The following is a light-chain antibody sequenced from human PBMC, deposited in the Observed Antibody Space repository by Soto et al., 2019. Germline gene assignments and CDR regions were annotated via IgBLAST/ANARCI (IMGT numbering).Light chain of an antibody. CDR3: QSYDSSLSGVV. V-gene: IGLV1-40*01. CDR1: SSNSGAGYD. J-gene: IGLJ2*01. CDR2: GNS. Sequence: QSVLTQPPSVSGAPGQRVTISCTGSSSNSGAGYDVHWYQQLPGTAPKLLIYGNSNRPSGVPDRFSGSKSGTSASLAITGLQAEDEADYYCQSYDSSLSGVVLGGGTKLTVL.